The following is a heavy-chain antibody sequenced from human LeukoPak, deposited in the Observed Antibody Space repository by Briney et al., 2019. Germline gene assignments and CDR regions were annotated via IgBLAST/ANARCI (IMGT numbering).Heavy chain of an antibody. CDR2: IIPIFGTA. D-gene: IGHD3-22*01. CDR1: GGTFSSYA. CDR3: ARLPIYSSGPRYFDY. V-gene: IGHV1-69*13. J-gene: IGHJ4*02. Sequence: ASVKVSCEASGGTFSSYAISWVRQAPGQGLEWMGGIIPIFGTANYAQKFQGRVTITADESTSTAYMELSSLRSEDTAVYYCARLPIYSSGPRYFDYWGQGTLVTVSS.